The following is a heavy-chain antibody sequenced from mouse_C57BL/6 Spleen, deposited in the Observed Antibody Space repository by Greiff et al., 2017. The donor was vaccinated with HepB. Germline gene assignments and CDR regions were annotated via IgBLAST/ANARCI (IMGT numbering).Heavy chain of an antibody. Sequence: QVHVKQPGAELVKPGASVKLSCKASGYTFTSYWMHWVKQRPGQGLEWIGMIHPNSGSTNYNEKFKSKATLTVDKSSSTAYMQLSSLTSEDSAVYYCARVGDVGYAMDYWGQGTSVTVSS. D-gene: IGHD3-1*01. CDR1: GYTFTSYW. CDR2: IHPNSGST. J-gene: IGHJ4*01. V-gene: IGHV1-64*01. CDR3: ARVGDVGYAMDY.